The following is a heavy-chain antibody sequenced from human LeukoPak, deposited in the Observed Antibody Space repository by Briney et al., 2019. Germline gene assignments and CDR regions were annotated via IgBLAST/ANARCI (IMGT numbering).Heavy chain of an antibody. Sequence: ASVKVSCKASGYTFTSYGISWVRQAPGQGLEWMGWISAYNGNTNYAQKLQGRVTMTRDTSISTAYLELSRLRSDDTAMYYCARTQWELLEFDYWGQGTLVTVSS. CDR2: ISAYNGNT. J-gene: IGHJ4*02. CDR3: ARTQWELLEFDY. D-gene: IGHD1-26*01. CDR1: GYTFTSYG. V-gene: IGHV1-18*01.